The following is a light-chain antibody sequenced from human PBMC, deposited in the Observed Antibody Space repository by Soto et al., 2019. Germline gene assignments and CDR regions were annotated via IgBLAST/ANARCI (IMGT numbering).Light chain of an antibody. Sequence: DIVMTQSPDSLAVSLGERATINCKSSQSVLYSSNNKNYLAWYQQKPGQPPQLLIYCASTRESGVPDRFSGSGSGTEFTLTISSLQAEDVALYFCQQYYSIPYTFGQGTKLEIK. CDR1: QSVLYSSNNKNY. CDR2: CAS. CDR3: QQYYSIPYT. V-gene: IGKV4-1*01. J-gene: IGKJ2*01.